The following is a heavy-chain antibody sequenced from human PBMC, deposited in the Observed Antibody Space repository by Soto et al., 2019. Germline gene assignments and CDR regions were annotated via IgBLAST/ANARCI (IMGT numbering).Heavy chain of an antibody. D-gene: IGHD6-19*01. CDR3: AARYKGYSSGGRAFDI. CDR2: IYYSGST. V-gene: IGHV4-31*03. J-gene: IGHJ3*02. CDR1: GGSISSGGYY. Sequence: PSETLSLTCTVSGGSISSGGYYWSWIRQHPGKGLEWIGYIYYSGSTYYNPSLKSRVTISVDTSKNQFSLKLSSVTAADTAVYYCAARYKGYSSGGRAFDIWGQGTMVTVSS.